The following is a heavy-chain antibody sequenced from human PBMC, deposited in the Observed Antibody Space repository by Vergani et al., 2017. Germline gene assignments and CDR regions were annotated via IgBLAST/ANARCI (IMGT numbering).Heavy chain of an antibody. Sequence: EVQLVESGGGLIHPGGSLRLSCEGSGFSFSGYWMHWVRQSPEKGLVWVSRIKSDGSITNYADSGKGRFTISRDKAKNTLYLEMNSLRGDDTAIYYCVRARCSGPCFMSNWFDSWGQGTLVTVSS. CDR3: VRARCSGPCFMSNWFDS. CDR2: IKSDGSIT. J-gene: IGHJ5*01. D-gene: IGHD5-12*01. V-gene: IGHV3-74*01. CDR1: GFSFSGYW.